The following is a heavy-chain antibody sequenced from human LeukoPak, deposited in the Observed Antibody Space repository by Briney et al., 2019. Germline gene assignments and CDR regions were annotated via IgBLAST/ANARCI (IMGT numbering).Heavy chain of an antibody. Sequence: PGGSLRLSCAASGFTFSSYAMSWVRQAPGKGLEWVSAISGSGGSTNYADSVKGRFTISRDNSKNTLYLQMNSLRAEDTAVYYCAKTMVRGVNFFDYWGQGTLVTVSS. CDR2: ISGSGGST. CDR1: GFTFSSYA. CDR3: AKTMVRGVNFFDY. D-gene: IGHD3-10*01. J-gene: IGHJ4*02. V-gene: IGHV3-23*01.